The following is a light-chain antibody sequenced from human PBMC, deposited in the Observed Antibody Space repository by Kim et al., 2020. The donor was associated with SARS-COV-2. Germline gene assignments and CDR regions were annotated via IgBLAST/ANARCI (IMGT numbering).Light chain of an antibody. V-gene: IGKV3-20*01. CDR1: QSVSSSC. CDR3: QQYGSSPLT. Sequence: EIVFTQSPGTLSLSPGERATLSCRASQSVSSSCLAWYQQKPGQAPRLLIYGASSRATGIPDRFSGSGSGTDFTLTISRLEPEDFAVYYCQQYGSSPLTFGGGTKVDIK. CDR2: GAS. J-gene: IGKJ4*01.